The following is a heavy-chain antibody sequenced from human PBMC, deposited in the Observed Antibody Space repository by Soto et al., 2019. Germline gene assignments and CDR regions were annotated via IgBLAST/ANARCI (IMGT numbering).Heavy chain of an antibody. D-gene: IGHD3-22*01. CDR1: GGSVSSGSYY. CDR2: IYYSGST. CDR3: ARDRVIAYYDSSGSPSGFDY. J-gene: IGHJ4*02. V-gene: IGHV4-61*01. Sequence: SETLSLTCTVSGGSVSSGSYYWSWIRQPPGKGLEWIGYIYYSGSTNYNPSLKSRVTISVGTSMNQFSLKLSSVTAADTAVYYCARDRVIAYYDSSGSPSGFDYWGQGTQVTVSS.